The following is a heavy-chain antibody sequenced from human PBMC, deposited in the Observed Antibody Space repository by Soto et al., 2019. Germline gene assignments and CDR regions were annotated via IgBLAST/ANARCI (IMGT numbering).Heavy chain of an antibody. Sequence: EVQLLESGGGLVQPGRSLRLSCAASGFTFSNYAMRWVRQAPGQGLDWVSAISGSGGTTYYADSVKGRFTISRDNSKNTLFLRMNSLRAEDAAVYYCAKFFVETGSNSGWPWSFHYWGQGTLVTVSS. CDR3: AKFFVETGSNSGWPWSFHY. CDR1: GFTFSNYA. J-gene: IGHJ4*02. D-gene: IGHD6-25*01. V-gene: IGHV3-23*01. CDR2: ISGSGGTT.